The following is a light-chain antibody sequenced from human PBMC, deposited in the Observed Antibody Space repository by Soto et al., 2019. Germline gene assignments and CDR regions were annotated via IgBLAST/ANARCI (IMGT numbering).Light chain of an antibody. CDR3: QQYGDSPL. CDR1: QSISSW. J-gene: IGKJ3*01. V-gene: IGKV1-5*01. CDR2: DAS. Sequence: DIQMTQSPSTLSASVGDRVTITCRASQSISSWLAWYQQKPGKAPKLLIYDASSLESGVPSRFSGSGSGTEFTLTISSLQPDDFAVYYCQQYGDSPLFGPGTKVDIK.